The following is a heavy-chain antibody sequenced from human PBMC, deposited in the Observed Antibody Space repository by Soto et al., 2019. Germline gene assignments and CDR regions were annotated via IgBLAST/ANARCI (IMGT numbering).Heavy chain of an antibody. D-gene: IGHD6-13*01. V-gene: IGHV4-59*11. CDR1: GGSISSHY. CDR3: ARERPITAAGFRRYGMDV. J-gene: IGHJ6*02. Sequence: SETLSLTCTVAGGSISSHYWSLIRQPPGKGLEWIGYIYYSGTINYNPSLESRVTISVDTSKSQLSLKLNSVTAADTAVYYCARERPITAAGFRRYGMDVWGQGTTVTVSS. CDR2: IYYSGTI.